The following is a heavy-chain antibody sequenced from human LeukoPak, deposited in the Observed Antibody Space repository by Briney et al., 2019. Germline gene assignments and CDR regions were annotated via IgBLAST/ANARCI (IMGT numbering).Heavy chain of an antibody. V-gene: IGHV3-23*01. CDR3: AKEGVRGFGLVPAAMAFDY. Sequence: GGSLRLSCAASGFTFSSYAMSWVRQAPGKGLEWVSAISGSGGSTYYADSVKGRFTISRDNSKNTLYLQMNSLRAEDTAVYYCAKEGVRGFGLVPAAMAFDYWGQGTLVTVSS. CDR1: GFTFSSYA. J-gene: IGHJ4*02. CDR2: ISGSGGST. D-gene: IGHD2-2*01.